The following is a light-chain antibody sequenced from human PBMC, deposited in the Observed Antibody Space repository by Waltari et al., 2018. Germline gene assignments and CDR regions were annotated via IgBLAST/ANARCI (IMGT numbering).Light chain of an antibody. CDR3: TSYTSTSTLVV. CDR2: DVT. J-gene: IGLJ2*01. Sequence: QSALTQPASGSGSPGQSITISCSGSSSDVGGYNYVAWYQQHPGKAPKLMIYDVTIRPSGVSNRFSGSKSGYTASLTISGLQADDEADYYCTSYTSTSTLVVFGGGTKLTVL. V-gene: IGLV2-14*03. CDR1: SSDVGGYNY.